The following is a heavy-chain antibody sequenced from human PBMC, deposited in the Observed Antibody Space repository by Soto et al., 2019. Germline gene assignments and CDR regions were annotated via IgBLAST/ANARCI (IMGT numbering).Heavy chain of an antibody. CDR3: AADSCSGGSCYSAGYYYGMDV. D-gene: IGHD2-15*01. Sequence: GASVKVSCKASGFTFTSSAVQWVRQARGQRLEWIGWIVVGSGNTNYAQKFQERVTITRDMSTSTAYMELSSLRSEDTAVYYCAADSCSGGSCYSAGYYYGMDVWGQGTTVTVSS. CDR1: GFTFTSSA. CDR2: IVVGSGNT. V-gene: IGHV1-58*01. J-gene: IGHJ6*02.